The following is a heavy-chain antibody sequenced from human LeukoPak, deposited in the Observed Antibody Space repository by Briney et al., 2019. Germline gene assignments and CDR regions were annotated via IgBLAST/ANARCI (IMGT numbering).Heavy chain of an antibody. D-gene: IGHD2-21*01. Sequence: GGSLRLSCVGSGFNVTTNNMYWVRQAPGKGLECVSAFHAGGGPDYADSVRDRFTISRDDSKNTLYLQMNSLRAEDTAVYFCGRRFCNSCPLDFWGQGTLVTVSS. CDR3: GRRFCNSCPLDF. V-gene: IGHV3-66*04. J-gene: IGHJ4*02. CDR1: GFNVTTNN. CDR2: FHAGGGP.